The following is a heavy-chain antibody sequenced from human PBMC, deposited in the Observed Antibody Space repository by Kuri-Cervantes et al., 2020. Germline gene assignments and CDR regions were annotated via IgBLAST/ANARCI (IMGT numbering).Heavy chain of an antibody. CDR1: GYTFTGYY. D-gene: IGHD2-21*02. Sequence: ASVKVSCKASGYTFTGYYTHWVRQAPGQGLEWMGIINPSGGSTSYAQKFQGRVTMTRDTSTSTVYMELSSLRSEDTAVYYCARRGRCGGDCFFTRGPDAFDIWGQGTMVTVSS. CDR2: INPSGGST. J-gene: IGHJ3*02. V-gene: IGHV1-46*01. CDR3: ARRGRCGGDCFFTRGPDAFDI.